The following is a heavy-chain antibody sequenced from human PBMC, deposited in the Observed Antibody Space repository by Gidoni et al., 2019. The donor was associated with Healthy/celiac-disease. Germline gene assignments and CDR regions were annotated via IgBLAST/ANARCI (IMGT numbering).Heavy chain of an antibody. CDR3: ASLNGYCSGGSCYP. Sequence: QLQLQASGPGLVKPSETLSLTCTVSGGSIRSSSYYWGWIRQPPGKGLEWIGSIYYSGSTYYNPSLKSRVTISVDTSKNQFSLKLSSGTAADTAVYYCASLNGYCSGGSCYPWGQGTLVTVSS. J-gene: IGHJ5*02. CDR1: GGSIRSSSYY. D-gene: IGHD2-15*01. CDR2: IYYSGST. V-gene: IGHV4-39*01.